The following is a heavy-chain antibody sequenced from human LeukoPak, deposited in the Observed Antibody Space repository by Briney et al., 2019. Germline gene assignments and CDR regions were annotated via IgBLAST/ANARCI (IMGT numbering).Heavy chain of an antibody. J-gene: IGHJ6*03. V-gene: IGHV3-30*01. D-gene: IGHD3-10*01. CDR1: GFTFSSYA. CDR3: ARDRGRGVIPYYYMDV. CDR2: ISYDGSNK. Sequence: PGRSLRLSCAASGFTFSSYAMHWVRQAPGKGLEWVAVISYDGSNKYYADSVKGRFTISRDNSQNTLYLQMNSLRAEDTAVYYCARDRGRGVIPYYYMDVWGKGTTVAVSS.